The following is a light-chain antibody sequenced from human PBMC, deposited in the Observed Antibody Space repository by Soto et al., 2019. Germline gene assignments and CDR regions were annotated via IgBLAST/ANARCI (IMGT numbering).Light chain of an antibody. Sequence: QSVLTQPASVSGSPGQSITISCTGTSSDFGNYNLVSWYQQHPGKAPKLMIYEVSERPSGVSNRFSGSKSGNTASLTISGLQAEDEANYYCCSYAGSSTFLVFGGGTEVTVL. CDR2: EVS. V-gene: IGLV2-23*02. CDR1: SSDFGNYNL. CDR3: CSYAGSSTFLV. J-gene: IGLJ2*01.